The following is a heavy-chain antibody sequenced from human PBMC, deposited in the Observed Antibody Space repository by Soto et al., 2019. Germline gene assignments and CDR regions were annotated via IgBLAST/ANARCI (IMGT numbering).Heavy chain of an antibody. CDR3: ARVRIAAAGTDYYYYGMDV. J-gene: IGHJ6*02. V-gene: IGHV1-2*04. Sequence: ASVKVSCKASGYTFTGYYMHWVRQAPGQGLEWMGWINPNSGGTNYAQKFQGWVTMTRDTSISTAYMELGRLRSDDTAVYYCARVRIAAAGTDYYYYGMDVWGQGTTVTVSS. CDR1: GYTFTGYY. CDR2: INPNSGGT. D-gene: IGHD6-13*01.